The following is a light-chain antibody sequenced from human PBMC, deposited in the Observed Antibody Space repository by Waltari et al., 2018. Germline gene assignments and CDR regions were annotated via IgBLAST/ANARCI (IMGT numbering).Light chain of an antibody. CDR3: QQYNSYSLLS. V-gene: IGKV1-5*03. CDR1: QSISKW. Sequence: DIQMTQSPSTLSASVGDSVIFSCRASQSISKWLAWYQQKPGKAPKLLIYKASTSESGVPSRFSGSGSGTEFTLTISSLQPEDFATYYCQQYNSYSLLSFGGGTKVEIK. J-gene: IGKJ4*01. CDR2: KAS.